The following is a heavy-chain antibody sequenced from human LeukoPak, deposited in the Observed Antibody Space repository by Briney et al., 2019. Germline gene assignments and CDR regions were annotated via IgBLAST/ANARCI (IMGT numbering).Heavy chain of an antibody. D-gene: IGHD2-2*01. CDR1: GGSISSGDHY. CDR2: IYYSGST. V-gene: IGHV4-30-4*08. Sequence: SETLCLTCTVSGGSISSGDHYWSWIRQPPGKGLEWIGYIYYSGSTYYNPSLKSRVTISVDTSKNQFSLKLSSVTAADMAVYYCARGRLIYCSSTSCYRSNWFDPWGQGTLVTVSS. CDR3: ARGRLIYCSSTSCYRSNWFDP. J-gene: IGHJ5*02.